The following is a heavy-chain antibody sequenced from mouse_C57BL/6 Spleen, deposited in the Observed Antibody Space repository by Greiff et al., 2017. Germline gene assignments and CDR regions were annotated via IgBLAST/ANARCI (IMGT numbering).Heavy chain of an antibody. D-gene: IGHD1-1*01. Sequence: QVQLQQSGAELVMPGASVKLSCKASGYTFTSYWMHWVKQRPGQGLEWIGEIDPSDSYTNYNQKFKGKSTLTVDKSSSTAYMQLSSLTSEDSAVYYCARGGSSYVWFAYWGQGTLVTVSA. J-gene: IGHJ3*01. CDR1: GYTFTSYW. V-gene: IGHV1-69*01. CDR3: ARGGSSYVWFAY. CDR2: IDPSDSYT.